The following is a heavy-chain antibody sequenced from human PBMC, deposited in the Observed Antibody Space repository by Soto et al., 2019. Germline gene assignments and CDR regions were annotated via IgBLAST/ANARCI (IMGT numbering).Heavy chain of an antibody. V-gene: IGHV3-7*01. CDR1: GFTFSSYA. CDR3: ARDLRNTVPYYYGMDV. D-gene: IGHD4-4*01. Sequence: PGGSLRLSCSASGFTFSSYAMHWVRQAPGRGLEWVANIKQDGSEKYYVDSVKGRFTISRDNAKNSLYLQMNSLRAEDTAVYCCARDLRNTVPYYYGMDVWGQGTTVTVSS. J-gene: IGHJ6*02. CDR2: IKQDGSEK.